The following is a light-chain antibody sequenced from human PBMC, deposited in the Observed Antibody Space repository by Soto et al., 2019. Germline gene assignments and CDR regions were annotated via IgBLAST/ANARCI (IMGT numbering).Light chain of an antibody. J-gene: IGLJ1*01. CDR1: SSDVGGYNY. V-gene: IGLV2-11*01. CDR3: CSYAGSSPYV. Sequence: QSVLTQPRSVSGSPGQSVTIPCTGTSSDVGGYNYVSWYQQHPGKAPKLMIYDVSKRPSGVPDRFSGSKSGNTASLTISGLQAEDEADYYCCSYAGSSPYVFGTGTKLTVL. CDR2: DVS.